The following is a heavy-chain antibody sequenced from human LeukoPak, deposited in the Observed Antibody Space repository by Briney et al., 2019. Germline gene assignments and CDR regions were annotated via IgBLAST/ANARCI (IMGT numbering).Heavy chain of an antibody. V-gene: IGHV4-34*01. Sequence: SETLSLTCAVYGGSFSGYYWSWIRQPPGKGLEWIGEINHSGSTNYNPSLKSRVTISVDTSKNQFSLKLSSVTAADTAVYYCARHGYGDVPSDWYFDLWGRGTLVTVSS. CDR2: INHSGST. J-gene: IGHJ2*01. CDR1: GGSFSGYY. CDR3: ARHGYGDVPSDWYFDL. D-gene: IGHD4-17*01.